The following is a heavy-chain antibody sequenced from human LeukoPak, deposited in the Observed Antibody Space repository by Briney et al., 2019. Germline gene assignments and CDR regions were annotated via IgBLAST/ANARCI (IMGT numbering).Heavy chain of an antibody. D-gene: IGHD5-12*01. CDR3: ARLRVSVTTTSDFDY. Sequence: SETLSLTCIVSGGSISSSSHNWGWIRQPPGKGLEWIGSIYSGGSTYYNPSLKSRVTISVDTSKNQFSLKLSSVTAADTAVYYCARLRVSVTTTSDFDYWGQGTLVTVSS. J-gene: IGHJ4*02. CDR2: IYSGGST. V-gene: IGHV4-39*01. CDR1: GGSISSSSHN.